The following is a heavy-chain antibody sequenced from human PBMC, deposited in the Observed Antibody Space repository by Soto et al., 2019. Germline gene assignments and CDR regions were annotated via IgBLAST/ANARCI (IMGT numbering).Heavy chain of an antibody. CDR3: AKDTGSSGSYCDY. D-gene: IGHD1-26*01. Sequence: PGGSLRLSCAASGFTFSSYGMHWVRQAPGKGLEWVAVISYEGSNKYYVDSVKGRFTISRDNSKNTLYLQMNSLRAEDTAVYYCAKDTGSSGSYCDYWGQGTLVTVSS. V-gene: IGHV3-30*18. J-gene: IGHJ4*02. CDR2: ISYEGSNK. CDR1: GFTFSSYG.